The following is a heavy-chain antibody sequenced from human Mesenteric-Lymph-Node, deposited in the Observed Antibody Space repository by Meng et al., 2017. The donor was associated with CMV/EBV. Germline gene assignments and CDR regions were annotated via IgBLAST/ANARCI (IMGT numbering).Heavy chain of an antibody. Sequence: GRLRRPPGAASGFTFSSYGMHWVRQAPGKGLEWVAFIRYDGSNKYYADSVKGRFTISRDNSKNTLYMQMNSVGAEDTAVYYCGKVGGRGGYYYYYGMDVWGQGTTVTVSS. CDR1: GFTFSSYG. D-gene: IGHD2-15*01. J-gene: IGHJ6*02. CDR3: GKVGGRGGYYYYYGMDV. V-gene: IGHV3-30*02. CDR2: IRYDGSNK.